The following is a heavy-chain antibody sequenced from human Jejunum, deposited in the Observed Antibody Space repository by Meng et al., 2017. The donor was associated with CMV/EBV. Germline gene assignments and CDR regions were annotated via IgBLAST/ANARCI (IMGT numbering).Heavy chain of an antibody. CDR2: IYPDDSNI. CDR3: ATQTGLGNDAYNI. Sequence: GSESMFAFTWIGWLRQMPGKGLDWMGLIYPDDSNIKYSPSFQGQVTISADKSISTAYLQWSSLKASDTAMYYCATQTGLGNDAYNIWGQGTMVTVSS. D-gene: IGHD3/OR15-3a*01. CDR1: ESMFAFTW. V-gene: IGHV5-51*01. J-gene: IGHJ3*02.